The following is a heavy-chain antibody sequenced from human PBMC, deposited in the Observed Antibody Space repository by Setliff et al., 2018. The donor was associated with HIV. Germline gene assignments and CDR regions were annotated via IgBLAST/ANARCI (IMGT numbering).Heavy chain of an antibody. V-gene: IGHV1-18*01. CDR1: GYTFVKFG. Sequence: WASVKVSCKASGYTFVKFGISWVRQAPGQGLEWLGWSSPNGNTKYHYSLQGRVTMTTDTSTDTVCLELRSLASDDTAIYYCAREAPRYASGAFDMWGLGTMVTVSS. CDR3: AREAPRYASGAFDM. J-gene: IGHJ3*02. CDR2: SSPNGNT. D-gene: IGHD3-10*01.